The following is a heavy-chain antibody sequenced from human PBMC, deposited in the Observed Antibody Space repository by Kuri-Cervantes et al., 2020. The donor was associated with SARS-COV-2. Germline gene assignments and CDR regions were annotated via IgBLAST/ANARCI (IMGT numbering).Heavy chain of an antibody. CDR2: ISSSSSQR. D-gene: IGHD3-16*01. CDR1: GFTFSTYS. Sequence: GGFLRLSCAASGFTFSTYSMTWVRQAPGKGLEWVSSISSSSSQRYYVDSVKGRFTISRDNAKNSLYLQMNSLRAEDTAVYYCASLLSGGGAHLYYFYMDAWGKGTSVTVSS. CDR3: ASLLSGGGAHLYYFYMDA. J-gene: IGHJ6*03. V-gene: IGHV3-21*01.